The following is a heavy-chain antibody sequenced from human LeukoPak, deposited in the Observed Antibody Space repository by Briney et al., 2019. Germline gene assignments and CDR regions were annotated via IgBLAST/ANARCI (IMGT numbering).Heavy chain of an antibody. CDR3: ASYTSGWFDY. D-gene: IGHD6-19*01. Sequence: GESLKISRKGSGYSFTSYWIGWVRQLAGKGVERMGIIYPGDSDTRYGPSFQGQVTISADKSISTAYLQWSSLKASDTAMYYCASYTSGWFDYWGQGTLVTVSS. CDR2: IYPGDSDT. J-gene: IGHJ4*02. V-gene: IGHV5-51*01. CDR1: GYSFTSYW.